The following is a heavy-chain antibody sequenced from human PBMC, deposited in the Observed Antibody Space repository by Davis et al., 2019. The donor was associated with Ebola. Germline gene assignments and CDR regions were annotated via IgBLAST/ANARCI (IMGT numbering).Heavy chain of an antibody. CDR2: ISSSSSTL. D-gene: IGHD3-10*01. CDR3: ARVMLLWFGEYTDDAFDI. V-gene: IGHV3-48*02. CDR1: GFTFSSYS. J-gene: IGHJ3*02. Sequence: GGSLRLSCAASGFTFSSYSMNWVRQAPGKGLEWVSYISSSSSTLYYADSVKGRFTISRDNAKNSLYLQMNSLRDEDTAVYYCARVMLLWFGEYTDDAFDIWGQGTMVTVSS.